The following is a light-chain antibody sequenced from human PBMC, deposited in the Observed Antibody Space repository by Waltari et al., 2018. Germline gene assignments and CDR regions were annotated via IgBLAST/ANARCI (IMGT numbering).Light chain of an antibody. J-gene: IGKJ1*01. V-gene: IGKV1-39*01. CDR2: SAS. CDR3: QQGYTTIWT. CDR1: HAINSK. Sequence: DIQMTQSPSSLSASVGDRVTISCRASHAINSKLNWYQQSPGKAPKLLIFSASSLQSGVPSRFSGSGSGTDYTLIISSLQPEDFATYYCQQGYTTIWTFGQGTNIEMK.